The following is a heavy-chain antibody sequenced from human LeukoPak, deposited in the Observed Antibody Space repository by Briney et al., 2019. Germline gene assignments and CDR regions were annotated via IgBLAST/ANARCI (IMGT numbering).Heavy chain of an antibody. D-gene: IGHD5-24*01. CDR3: AIQMATIINSDY. Sequence: ASVTVSCKASGYTFTGYYMHWVRQAPGQGLEWMGWINPSGGSTSYAQKFQGRVTMTRDMSTSTVYMELSSLRSEDTVVYYCAIQMATIINSDYWGQGTLVTVSS. J-gene: IGHJ4*02. CDR2: INPSGGST. V-gene: IGHV1-46*01. CDR1: GYTFTGYY.